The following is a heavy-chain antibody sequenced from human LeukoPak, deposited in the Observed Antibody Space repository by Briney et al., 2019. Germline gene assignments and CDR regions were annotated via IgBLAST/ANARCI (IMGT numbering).Heavy chain of an antibody. J-gene: IGHJ4*02. CDR3: ATYQGSGSYYDYYFDY. Sequence: GGSLRLSCAASGFTFSSYAMHWVRQAPGKGLEWVAVISYDGSNKYYADSVKGRFTISRDNSKSTLYLQMNSLRAEDTAVYYCATYQGSGSYYDYYFDYWGQGTLVTVSS. CDR2: ISYDGSNK. V-gene: IGHV3-30-3*01. CDR1: GFTFSSYA. D-gene: IGHD3-10*01.